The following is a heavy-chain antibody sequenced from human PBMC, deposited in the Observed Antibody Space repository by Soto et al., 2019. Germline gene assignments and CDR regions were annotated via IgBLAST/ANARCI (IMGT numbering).Heavy chain of an antibody. Sequence: TGGSLRLSCAASGFTFSSYGMHWVRQAPGKGLERVAVIWYDGSNKYYAESVKGRFTISRDNSKNTLYLQMNSLRAEDTAVYYCARERRIAVAGAFDIWGQGTMVTVSS. V-gene: IGHV3-33*01. CDR3: ARERRIAVAGAFDI. J-gene: IGHJ3*02. CDR2: IWYDGSNK. D-gene: IGHD6-19*01. CDR1: GFTFSSYG.